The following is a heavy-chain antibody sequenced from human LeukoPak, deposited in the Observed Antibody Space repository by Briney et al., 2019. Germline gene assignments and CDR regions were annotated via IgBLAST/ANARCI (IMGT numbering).Heavy chain of an antibody. CDR1: GYTLIELS. D-gene: IGHD2-2*01. V-gene: IGHV1-24*01. CDR3: AMGQYQAYNWFDP. CDR2: FDPEDGET. Sequence: ASVKVSCKVSGYTLIELSMHWVRQAPGKGLEWMGGFDPEDGETIYAQKFQGRVTMTEDTSTDTAYMELSSLRSEDTAVYYCAMGQYQAYNWFDPWGQGTLVTVSS. J-gene: IGHJ5*02.